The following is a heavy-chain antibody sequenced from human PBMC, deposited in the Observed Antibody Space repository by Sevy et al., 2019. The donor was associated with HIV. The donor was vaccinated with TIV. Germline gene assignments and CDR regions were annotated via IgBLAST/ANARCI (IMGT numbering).Heavy chain of an antibody. D-gene: IGHD6-19*01. CDR1: GFTFSNAW. CDR3: TARGIAVAGLGTTYGY. CDR2: IKSKTDGGTT. V-gene: IGHV3-15*01. Sequence: GGSLRLSCAASGFTFSNAWMSWVRQAPGKGLEWVGRIKSKTDGGTTDYAAPMKGRFTISREDSKNTLYLQMNSLKTEDTAVYYCTARGIAVAGLGTTYGYWGQGTLVTAPQ. J-gene: IGHJ4*02.